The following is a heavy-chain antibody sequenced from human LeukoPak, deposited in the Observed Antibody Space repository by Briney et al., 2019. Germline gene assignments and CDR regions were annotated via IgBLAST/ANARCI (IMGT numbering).Heavy chain of an antibody. D-gene: IGHD2-15*01. Sequence: PGRSLRLSCAASGFTFSSYAMSWVRQAPGKGLEWVSAISGSGGSTYYADSVKGRFTISRDNSKNTLYLQMNSLRAEDTAVYYCAKGPRYCSGGSCYSTRYYFDYWGQGTLVTVSS. CDR1: GFTFSSYA. J-gene: IGHJ4*02. CDR3: AKGPRYCSGGSCYSTRYYFDY. V-gene: IGHV3-23*01. CDR2: ISGSGGST.